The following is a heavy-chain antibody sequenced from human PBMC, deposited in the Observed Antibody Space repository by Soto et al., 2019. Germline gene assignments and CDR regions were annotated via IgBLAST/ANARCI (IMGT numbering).Heavy chain of an antibody. J-gene: IGHJ5*02. CDR1: GGSISSYY. V-gene: IGHV4-59*01. D-gene: IGHD2-2*01. CDR2: IHYSGCT. CDR3: ARDRIRSSSTDWPEWFDP. Sequence: QVQLQESGPGLVKPSETLSLTCTVSGGSISSYYWSWIRQSPGKGLEWIGYIHYSGCTNYNPSLKNRVTISLDTSKNQFSLKLSSVTAADTAVYYCARDRIRSSSTDWPEWFDPWGQGTLVTVSS.